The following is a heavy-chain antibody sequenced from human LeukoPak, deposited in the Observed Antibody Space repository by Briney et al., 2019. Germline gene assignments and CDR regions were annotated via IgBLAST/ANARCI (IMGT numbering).Heavy chain of an antibody. D-gene: IGHD2-15*01. CDR2: INPSGGST. Sequence: ASVKVSCKASGYTSTSYYMHWVRQAPGQGLEWMGIINPSGGSTSYAQKFQGRVTMTRDTSTSTVYMELSSLRSEDTAVYYCARDAIVVVAATPGMDVWGQGTTVTVSS. CDR3: ARDAIVVVAATPGMDV. J-gene: IGHJ6*02. CDR1: GYTSTSYY. V-gene: IGHV1-46*01.